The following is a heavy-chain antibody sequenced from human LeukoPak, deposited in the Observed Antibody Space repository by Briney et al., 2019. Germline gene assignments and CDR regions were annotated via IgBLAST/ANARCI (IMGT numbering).Heavy chain of an antibody. CDR2: IKEDGSEK. V-gene: IGHV3-7*01. CDR3: ARDRAVAGLFDY. J-gene: IGHJ4*02. CDR1: GFTFSTYW. Sequence: GGSLRLSCAASGFTFSTYWMSWVRQAPGKGLEWVANIKEDGSEKNYVDSVKGRFTMSRDNTKNSVHLQMNSLRAEDTAVYYCARDRAVAGLFDYWGQGTLVTVSS. D-gene: IGHD6-19*01.